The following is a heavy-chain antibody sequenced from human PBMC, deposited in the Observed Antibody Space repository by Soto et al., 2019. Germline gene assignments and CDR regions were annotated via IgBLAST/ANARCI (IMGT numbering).Heavy chain of an antibody. J-gene: IGHJ5*02. V-gene: IGHV4-30-2*01. D-gene: IGHD6-13*01. CDR3: ARYGGSSWYGLFYP. CDR1: GGSISSGGYS. CDR2: IYHSGST. Sequence: SETLSLTCAVSGGSISSGGYSWSWIRQPPGKGLEWIGYIYHSGSTYYNPSLKSRVTISVDRSKNQFSLKLSSVTAADTAVYYCARYGGSSWYGLFYPRAQRTLVPVS.